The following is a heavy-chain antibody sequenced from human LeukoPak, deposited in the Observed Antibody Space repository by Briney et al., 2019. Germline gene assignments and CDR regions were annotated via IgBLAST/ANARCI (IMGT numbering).Heavy chain of an antibody. CDR1: GFTFSSYE. CDR3: ADLIAYSSSSQRSDY. Sequence: PGGSLRLSCAASGFTFSSYEMNWVRQAPGKGLEWVAVISYDGSNKYYADSVKGRFTISRDNSKNTLYLQMNSLRAEDTAVYYCADLIAYSSSSQRSDYWGQGTLVTVSS. CDR2: ISYDGSNK. D-gene: IGHD5-18*01. J-gene: IGHJ4*02. V-gene: IGHV3-30*04.